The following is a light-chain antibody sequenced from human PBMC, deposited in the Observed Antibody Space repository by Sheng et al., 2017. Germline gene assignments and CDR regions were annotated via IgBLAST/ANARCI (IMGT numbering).Light chain of an antibody. CDR1: SLRTFX. J-gene: IGLJ2*01. Sequence: SSELTQDPAVSVALGQTVRITCQGDSLRTFXVNWLQQKPGQAPIVVIYGNDNRPSGIPDRFSGSRSGNTASLIITGAQAEDEADYYCNSRDNSGNYQLFGGGTKLTVL. CDR2: GND. V-gene: IGLV3-19*01. CDR3: NSRDNSGNYQL.